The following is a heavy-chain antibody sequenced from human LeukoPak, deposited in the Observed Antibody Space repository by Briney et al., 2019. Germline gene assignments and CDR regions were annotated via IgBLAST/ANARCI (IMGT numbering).Heavy chain of an antibody. CDR3: ARDPRRYSSGWYDVRPFDY. CDR1: GGTFSSYA. V-gene: IGHV1-69*13. CDR2: IIPIFGTA. D-gene: IGHD6-19*01. Sequence: SVKVSCKASGGTFSSYAISCVRQAPGQALEWMGGIIPIFGTANYAQKFQGRVTITADESTSTAYMELSSLRSEDTAVYYCARDPRRYSSGWYDVRPFDYWGQGTLVTVSS. J-gene: IGHJ4*02.